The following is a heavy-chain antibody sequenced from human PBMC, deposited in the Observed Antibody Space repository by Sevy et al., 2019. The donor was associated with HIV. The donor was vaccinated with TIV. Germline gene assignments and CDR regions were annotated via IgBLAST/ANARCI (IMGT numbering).Heavy chain of an antibody. Sequence: GGSLRLSCAASGFTFTNYWMHWVRQAPGKGLVWVSRVNNDRSGTNYADSVKGRFTISRDNAKNTVYLQMNSLRAEDTAVYYCTRDMYGIDYWGQGTLVTVSS. CDR2: VNNDRSGT. D-gene: IGHD2-8*01. J-gene: IGHJ4*02. V-gene: IGHV3-74*01. CDR3: TRDMYGIDY. CDR1: GFTFTNYW.